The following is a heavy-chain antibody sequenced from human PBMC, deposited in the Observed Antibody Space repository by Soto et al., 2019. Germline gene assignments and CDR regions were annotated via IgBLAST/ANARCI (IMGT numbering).Heavy chain of an antibody. J-gene: IGHJ3*02. CDR1: GGTFSSYA. Sequence: SVKVSCKASGGTFSSYAISWVRQAPGQGLEWMGGIIPIFGTANYAQKFQGRVTITADESTSTAYMELSSLRSEDTTVYYCASLPYYYDSSGYNDAFDIWGQGTMVTVSS. CDR2: IIPIFGTA. V-gene: IGHV1-69*13. D-gene: IGHD3-22*01. CDR3: ASLPYYYDSSGYNDAFDI.